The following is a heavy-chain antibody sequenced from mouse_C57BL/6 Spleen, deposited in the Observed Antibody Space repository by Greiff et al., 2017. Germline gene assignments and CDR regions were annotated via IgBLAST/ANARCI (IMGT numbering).Heavy chain of an antibody. D-gene: IGHD4-1*01. J-gene: IGHJ2*01. CDR1: GFTFSDYY. Sequence: DVKLVESEGGLVQPGSSMKLSCTASGFTFSDYYMAWVRQVPEKGLEWVANINYDGSSTYYLDSLKSRFIISRDNAKNILYLQMSSLKSEDTATYYCAKLTQYFYYFDYRGQGTTLPVSS. CDR3: AKLTQYFYYFDY. V-gene: IGHV5-16*01. CDR2: INYDGSST.